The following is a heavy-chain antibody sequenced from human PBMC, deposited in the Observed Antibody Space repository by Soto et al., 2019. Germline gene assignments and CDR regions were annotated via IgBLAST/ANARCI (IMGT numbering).Heavy chain of an antibody. CDR2: INADNDTT. V-gene: IGHV1-3*01. D-gene: IGHD6-19*01. Sequence: ASVKVSCTASGYSFSSYAIHWVRQAPGQRLEWVGWINADNDTTNYAQRFQGRVTMTTDASTSTAYLELRSLRSDDTAVYYCARDRGVAPPVAGNTHYYYYMDVWGKGTTVTVSS. CDR1: GYSFSSYA. J-gene: IGHJ6*03. CDR3: ARDRGVAPPVAGNTHYYYYMDV.